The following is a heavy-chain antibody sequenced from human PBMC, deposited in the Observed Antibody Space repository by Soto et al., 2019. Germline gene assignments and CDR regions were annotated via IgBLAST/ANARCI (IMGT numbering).Heavy chain of an antibody. CDR1: GFTFTSSA. CDR3: AALKRGRYGMDV. J-gene: IGHJ6*02. Sequence: SVKVSCKASGFTFTSSAVQWVRQARGQRLEWIGWIVVGSGNTNYAQKFQERVTITRDMSTSTAYMKLSSLRSEDTAVYYCAALKRGRYGMDVWGQGTTVTVSS. V-gene: IGHV1-58*01. D-gene: IGHD3-10*01. CDR2: IVVGSGNT.